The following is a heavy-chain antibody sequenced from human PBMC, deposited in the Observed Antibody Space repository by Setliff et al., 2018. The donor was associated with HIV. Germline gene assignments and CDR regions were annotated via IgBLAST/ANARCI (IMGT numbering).Heavy chain of an antibody. CDR1: GASISSSSHH. CDR3: ARQFRYQNRAVAGVDY. D-gene: IGHD6-19*01. Sequence: ETLSLTCTVSGASISSSSHHWAWSRQHPGKGLEYIGNIYYTGSTHHNPSLESRVATSVDTSKNQIPLKLSSVTAADTAIYFCARQFRYQNRAVAGVDYWGQGTLVTVSS. CDR2: IYYTGST. J-gene: IGHJ4*02. V-gene: IGHV4-39*01.